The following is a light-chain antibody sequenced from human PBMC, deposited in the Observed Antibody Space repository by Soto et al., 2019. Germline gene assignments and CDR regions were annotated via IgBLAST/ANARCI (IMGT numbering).Light chain of an antibody. CDR3: QQSYSTPLT. Sequence: IQLTQSPSSLSASVGDRVTITCRASQGISSYLAWYQQKPGKAPNLLIYAASTLQSGVPSRFSGSGSGTDFTLTISSLRPEDFATYYCQQSYSTPLTFGGGTKVDIK. CDR2: AAS. J-gene: IGKJ4*01. V-gene: IGKV1-39*01. CDR1: QGISSY.